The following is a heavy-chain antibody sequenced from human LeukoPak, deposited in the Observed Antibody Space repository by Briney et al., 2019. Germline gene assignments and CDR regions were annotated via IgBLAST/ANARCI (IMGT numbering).Heavy chain of an antibody. V-gene: IGHV1-46*01. CDR2: INPSGGST. D-gene: IGHD6-13*01. Sequence: ASVTVSCKASGYTFTSYYMHWVRQAPGQGLEWMGIINPSGGSTSYAQKFQGRVTMTRDTSTSTVYMELSSLRSEDTAVYYCARDASIAAAPMYYFDYWGQGTLVTVSS. J-gene: IGHJ4*02. CDR1: GYTFTSYY. CDR3: ARDASIAAAPMYYFDY.